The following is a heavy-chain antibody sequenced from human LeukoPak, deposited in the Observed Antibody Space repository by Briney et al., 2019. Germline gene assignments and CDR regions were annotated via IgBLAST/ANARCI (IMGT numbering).Heavy chain of an antibody. V-gene: IGHV4-59*01. Sequence: SETLSLTCTVSGDSISGYYWSWIRQPPGKGLERIGQMYYIGSAKYNPSLKSRATTSVDTSKNQFSLKLTSVTAADTALYYCARSLKSNSRDAFDIWGQGTMVTVSS. CDR1: GDSISGYY. D-gene: IGHD2/OR15-2a*01. CDR3: ARSLKSNSRDAFDI. CDR2: MYYIGSA. J-gene: IGHJ3*02.